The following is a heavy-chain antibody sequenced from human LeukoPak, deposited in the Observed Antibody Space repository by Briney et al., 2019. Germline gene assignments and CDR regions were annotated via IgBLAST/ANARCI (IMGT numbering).Heavy chain of an antibody. J-gene: IGHJ3*02. CDR1: GFTFSSYS. D-gene: IGHD3-22*01. V-gene: IGHV4-39*07. Sequence: PGGSLRLSCAASGFTFSSYSMNWVRQPPGKGLEWIGSIYYSGSTYYNPSLKSRVTISVDTSKNQFSLKLSSVTAADTAVYYCARDRYYYDSSPSDAFDIWGQGTMVTVSS. CDR2: IYYSGST. CDR3: ARDRYYYDSSPSDAFDI.